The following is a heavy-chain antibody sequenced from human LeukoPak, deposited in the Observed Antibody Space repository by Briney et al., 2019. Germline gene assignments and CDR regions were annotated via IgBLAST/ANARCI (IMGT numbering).Heavy chain of an antibody. Sequence: PGESLRISCAASGFTFSSYAMTWVRLAPGKGLEWFSTIINSGASTYDADSIKGRFTTSRDNSKNTLYLQMNNLRAEDTAVYYCATDISNSLGATYLDYWGQGTLVTVSS. V-gene: IGHV3-23*01. CDR2: IINSGAST. CDR3: ATDISNSLGATYLDY. CDR1: GFTFSSYA. D-gene: IGHD1-26*01. J-gene: IGHJ4*02.